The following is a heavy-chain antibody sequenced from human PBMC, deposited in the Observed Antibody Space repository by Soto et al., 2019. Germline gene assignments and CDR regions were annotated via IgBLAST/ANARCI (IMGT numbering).Heavy chain of an antibody. Sequence: GGSLRLSCAASGFTFSSYAMSWVRQAPGKGLEWVSAISGSGGSTYYADSVKGRFTVSRDNSKNTLYLQMNSLRAEDTAVYYCAKDGVNKLSRGISNFDYWGQGTLVTVSS. CDR3: AKDGVNKLSRGISNFDY. CDR2: ISGSGGST. D-gene: IGHD3-16*01. V-gene: IGHV3-23*01. CDR1: GFTFSSYA. J-gene: IGHJ4*02.